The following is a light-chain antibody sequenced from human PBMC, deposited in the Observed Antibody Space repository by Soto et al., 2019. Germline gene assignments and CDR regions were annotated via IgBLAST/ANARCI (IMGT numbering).Light chain of an antibody. V-gene: IGKV1-39*01. CDR2: AAS. J-gene: IGKJ3*01. CDR3: LQSYSLPLT. Sequence: DIQMTQSPSSLSASVGDRVTITCRASRSISNSLSWYQQRPGKAPKLLIYAASTLQNEVPSRFSGSASGPEFTLTMISLRPEDFVTYYCLQSYSLPLTFGPGTKVHV. CDR1: RSISNS.